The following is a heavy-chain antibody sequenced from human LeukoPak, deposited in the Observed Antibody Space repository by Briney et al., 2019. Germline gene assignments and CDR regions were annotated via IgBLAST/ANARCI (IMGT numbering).Heavy chain of an antibody. Sequence: GGSLRLSCAASGFTFSSYGMHWVRQAPGKGLEWVAFIRYDGSNKYYADSVKGRFTISRDNSKNTLYLQMNSLRAEDTAVYYCAKVGLFDYGDYFDYWGQGTLVTVSS. CDR2: IRYDGSNK. CDR1: GFTFSSYG. V-gene: IGHV3-30*02. CDR3: AKVGLFDYGDYFDY. J-gene: IGHJ4*02. D-gene: IGHD4-17*01.